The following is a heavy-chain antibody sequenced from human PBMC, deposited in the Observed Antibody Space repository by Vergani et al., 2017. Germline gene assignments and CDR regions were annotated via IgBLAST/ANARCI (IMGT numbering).Heavy chain of an antibody. Sequence: EVQLVESGGGLVQPGGSLRLACAASGFTVSSYSMNWVRQAPGKGLEWIGFIRSKTYGATTEYAASVRGRFTISRDDSKGIAYLQMSSLKKEDTAVYRCAVEIYDYGGSRDFDYWGQGTLVVVSS. CDR2: IRSKTYGATT. D-gene: IGHD4-23*01. V-gene: IGHV3-71*01. CDR1: GFTVSSYS. CDR3: AVEIYDYGGSRDFDY. J-gene: IGHJ4*02.